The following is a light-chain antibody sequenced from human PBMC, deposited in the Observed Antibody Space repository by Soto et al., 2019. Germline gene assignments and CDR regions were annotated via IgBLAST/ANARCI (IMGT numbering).Light chain of an antibody. V-gene: IGLV2-14*01. CDR2: EVS. Sequence: QSALTQPASVSGSPGQSITISCTGTSSDVGAYNFVSWYQQHPGKVPKLMFYEVSKRPSGVSNRFSASKSDNTASLTISGLQADDEADYYCASFTTYNTWVFGGGTKVTVL. CDR3: ASFTTYNTWV. J-gene: IGLJ3*02. CDR1: SSDVGAYNF.